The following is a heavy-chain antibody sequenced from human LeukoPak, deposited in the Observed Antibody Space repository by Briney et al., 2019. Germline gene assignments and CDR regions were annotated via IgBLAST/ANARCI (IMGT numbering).Heavy chain of an antibody. Sequence: SETLPLTCAVYGGSFSGYYWSWIRQPPGKGLECIGEINHSGITNYNPSLKSRVTMSLDTSKSQFSLKLSSVTAADTALYYCARGVVGVIEVRVYYVDYWGQGTLVTVSS. J-gene: IGHJ4*02. CDR1: GGSFSGYY. CDR3: ARGVVGVIEVRVYYVDY. CDR2: INHSGIT. V-gene: IGHV4-34*01. D-gene: IGHD3-3*01.